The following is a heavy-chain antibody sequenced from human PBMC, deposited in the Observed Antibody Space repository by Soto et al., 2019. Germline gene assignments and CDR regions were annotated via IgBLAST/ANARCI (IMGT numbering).Heavy chain of an antibody. J-gene: IGHJ3*02. Sequence: GSLKLSCAASGFNFRNAWMSWVRQAPGKGPEWGGRIKSKTDGGTTDYAAPVKGRFTISRDDSKNTLYLQMNSLKTEDTAVYYCTTGLRLGIRGAFDIWGQGTMVTVSS. V-gene: IGHV3-15*01. CDR1: GFNFRNAW. D-gene: IGHD7-27*01. CDR2: IKSKTDGGTT. CDR3: TTGLRLGIRGAFDI.